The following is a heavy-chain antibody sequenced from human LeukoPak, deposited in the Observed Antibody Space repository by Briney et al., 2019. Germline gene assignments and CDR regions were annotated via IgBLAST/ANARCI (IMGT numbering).Heavy chain of an antibody. CDR1: GFTFSSYA. J-gene: IGHJ5*02. CDR2: ISYDGSNK. Sequence: GGSLRLSCAASGFTFSSYAMSWVRQAPGKGLEWVAVISYDGSNKYYADSVKGRFTISRDNSKNTLYLQMNSLRAEDTAVYYCAKDRDYYDSSWFDPWGQGTLVTVSS. V-gene: IGHV3-30*18. D-gene: IGHD3-22*01. CDR3: AKDRDYYDSSWFDP.